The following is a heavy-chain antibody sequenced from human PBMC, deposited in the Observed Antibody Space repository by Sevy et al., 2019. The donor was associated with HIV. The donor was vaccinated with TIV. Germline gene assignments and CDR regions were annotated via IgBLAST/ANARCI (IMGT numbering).Heavy chain of an antibody. CDR1: GFTFSNHA. CDR2: IRNDGSHE. V-gene: IGHV3-30*02. Sequence: GGSLRLSCTASGFTFSNHAMHWVRQGPGKGLEWVAFIRNDGSHEYYADSVKGRFTISRDNSKNTLYLQMNSLRPEDTAAYYCARDRKVLLVVYAIPFDAFDIWGQGTMVTVSS. D-gene: IGHD2-8*02. CDR3: ARDRKVLLVVYAIPFDAFDI. J-gene: IGHJ3*02.